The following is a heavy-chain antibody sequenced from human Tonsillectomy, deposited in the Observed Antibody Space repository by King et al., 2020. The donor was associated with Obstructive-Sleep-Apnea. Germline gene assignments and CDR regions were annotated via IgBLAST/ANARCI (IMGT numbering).Heavy chain of an antibody. D-gene: IGHD2-21*02. V-gene: IGHV3-15*01. J-gene: IGHJ4*02. CDR1: GLTFRNAW. Sequence: VQLVESGGGLVKPGGSLRLSCAASGLTFRNAWMSWVRQAPGKGLEWVGRIKRKTDDGPVDYAAPVKGRFIISRDDSRNTLFLQMSALRAEDTAVYYCITDPGDFADYWGRGTLVTVSS. CDR3: ITDPGDFADY. CDR2: IKRKTDDGPV.